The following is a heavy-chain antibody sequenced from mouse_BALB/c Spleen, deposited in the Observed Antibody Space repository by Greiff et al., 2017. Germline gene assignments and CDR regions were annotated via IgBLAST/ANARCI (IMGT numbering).Heavy chain of an antibody. Sequence: EVQLQQSGAELVRPGALVKLSCKASGFNIKDYYMHWVKQRPEQGLEWIGWIDPENGNTIYDPKFQGKASITADTSSNTAYLQLSSLTSEDTAVYYCASWDDYYFDYWGQGTTLTVSS. V-gene: IGHV14-1*02. D-gene: IGHD4-1*01. CDR2: IDPENGNT. CDR3: ASWDDYYFDY. J-gene: IGHJ2*01. CDR1: GFNIKDYY.